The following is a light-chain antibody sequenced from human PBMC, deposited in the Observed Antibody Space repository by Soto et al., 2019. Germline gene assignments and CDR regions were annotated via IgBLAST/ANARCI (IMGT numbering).Light chain of an antibody. CDR3: QQYNNWPPIT. Sequence: EIVLTQSPATLSLSPGERATLSCRASQTIDTNLAWYQQKPAQAPRLLIYGASTRATGIPARFSGSGSGTEFTLTISSLQSEDFAVYYCQQYNNWPPITFGQGTRLEIK. CDR1: QTIDTN. CDR2: GAS. J-gene: IGKJ5*01. V-gene: IGKV3-15*01.